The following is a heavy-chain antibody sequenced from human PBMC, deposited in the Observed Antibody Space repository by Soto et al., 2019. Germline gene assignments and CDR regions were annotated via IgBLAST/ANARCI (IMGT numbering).Heavy chain of an antibody. CDR2: IIPIFGTA. V-gene: IGHV1-69*01. CDR3: ARAHHSTGTADY. J-gene: IGHJ4*02. D-gene: IGHD1-1*01. Sequence: QVQLVQSGAEVKKPGPSVKVSCKASGGTFSSYAISWVRQAPGQGLEWMGGIIPIFGTANYAQKYQGRVTITADESTSTAYMERSSLRAEDTAVYYCARAHHSTGTADYWGQGTLVTVSS. CDR1: GGTFSSYA.